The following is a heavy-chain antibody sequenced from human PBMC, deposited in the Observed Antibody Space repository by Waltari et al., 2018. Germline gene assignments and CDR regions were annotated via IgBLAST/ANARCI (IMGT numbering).Heavy chain of an antibody. D-gene: IGHD3-22*01. V-gene: IGHV3-23*01. CDR2: LSGTGGGT. Sequence: EVQLLESGGGLVQPGGSLRLSCAASGLTFSNYAMSWVRQAPGKGLEWVSTLSGTGGGTIYADSVQGRFSMSTDNSKNTVYLQMKSLRAEDTAIYYCAKEDNGGYYWGQGTLVTVSS. CDR1: GLTFSNYA. CDR3: AKEDNGGYY. J-gene: IGHJ4*02.